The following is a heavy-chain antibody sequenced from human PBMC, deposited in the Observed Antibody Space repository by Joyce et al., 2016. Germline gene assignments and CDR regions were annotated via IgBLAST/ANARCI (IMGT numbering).Heavy chain of an antibody. V-gene: IGHV1-8*01. D-gene: IGHD4-17*01. CDR2: MNPNSGDT. CDR3: ARERNFGDLSFDP. J-gene: IGHJ5*02. Sequence: QVQLVQSGAEVKKPGASVKVSCKASEYTFTSYDITWVRQGTGQGLEWVGWMNPNSGDTGYAQKFQGRVNLTRNTSISTAYMELSSLRSEDTAVYYCARERNFGDLSFDPWGQGTLVTVSS. CDR1: EYTFTSYD.